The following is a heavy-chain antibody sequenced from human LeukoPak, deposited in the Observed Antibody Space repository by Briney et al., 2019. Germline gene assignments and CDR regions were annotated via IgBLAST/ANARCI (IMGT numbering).Heavy chain of an antibody. J-gene: IGHJ4*02. V-gene: IGHV3-33*01. Sequence: SGGSLRLSCAASGFTFSSYGMHWVRQAPGKGLEWVAVIWYDGSNKYYADSVKGRFTISRDNSKNTLYLQMNSLRAEDTAVYYCARDSGSGWYGGDYWGQGTLVTVSS. CDR3: ARDSGSGWYGGDY. D-gene: IGHD6-19*01. CDR2: IWYDGSNK. CDR1: GFTFSSYG.